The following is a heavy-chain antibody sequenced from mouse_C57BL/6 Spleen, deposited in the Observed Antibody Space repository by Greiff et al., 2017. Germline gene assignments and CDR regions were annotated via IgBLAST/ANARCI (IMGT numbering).Heavy chain of an antibody. CDR2: IYPGNSDT. V-gene: IGHV1-5*01. J-gene: IGHJ4*01. CDR3: TRYYYDTAGCYYAMDY. CDR1: GYTFTSYW. Sequence: VQLQQSGTVLARPGASVKMSCKTSGYTFTSYWMHWVKQRPGQGLEWIGAIYPGNSDTSYNQKFKGKAKLTAVTSASTAYMELSSLTNDDSAVYYCTRYYYDTAGCYYAMDYWGQGTSVTVAS. D-gene: IGHD2-4*01.